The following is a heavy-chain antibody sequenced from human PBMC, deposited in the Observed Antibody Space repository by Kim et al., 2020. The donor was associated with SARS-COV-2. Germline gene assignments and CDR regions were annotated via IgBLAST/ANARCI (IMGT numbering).Heavy chain of an antibody. D-gene: IGHD2-2*01. CDR2: VTGSGVST. CDR1: GFTFSDYA. Sequence: GGSLRLSCAASGFTFSDYAMSWVRQAPGKGLEWVSTVTGSGVSTFYAGSVKGRFTISRDNSKNTLYLHMNSLRAEDTALYYCAKGPSTSSQYHFDCWGQGTLVTFYS. V-gene: IGHV3-23*01. CDR3: AKGPSTSSQYHFDC. J-gene: IGHJ4*02.